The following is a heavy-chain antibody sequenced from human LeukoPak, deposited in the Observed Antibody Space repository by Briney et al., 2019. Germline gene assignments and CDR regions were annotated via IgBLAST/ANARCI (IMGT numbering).Heavy chain of an antibody. CDR2: IYYSGST. Sequence: PPETLSLTCTVSGGSVSSGSYYWSWIRQSPGKGLEWIGYIYYSGSTNYNPSLKSRVTMSVDTSRNQFSLKLSSVTAADTAVYYCARDPLAYCGGDCYAFDIWGQGTMVTVSS. CDR3: ARDPLAYCGGDCYAFDI. D-gene: IGHD2-21*02. J-gene: IGHJ3*02. V-gene: IGHV4-61*01. CDR1: GGSVSSGSYY.